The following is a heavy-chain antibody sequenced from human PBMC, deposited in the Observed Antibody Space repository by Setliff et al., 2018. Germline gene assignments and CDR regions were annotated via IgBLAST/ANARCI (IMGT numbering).Heavy chain of an antibody. Sequence: ASVKVSCKASGYTFTNYAIHWVRQAPGQRLEWMGWINAGNGNTKYSQKFQGRVTITRDTSASTAYMELSRLRSDDTAVYYCARDCRDIVVVPAAMSNDYYYYYYMDVWGKGTTVTVSS. V-gene: IGHV1-3*01. CDR1: GYTFTNYA. CDR3: ARDCRDIVVVPAAMSNDYYYYYYMDV. CDR2: INAGNGNT. J-gene: IGHJ6*03. D-gene: IGHD2-2*01.